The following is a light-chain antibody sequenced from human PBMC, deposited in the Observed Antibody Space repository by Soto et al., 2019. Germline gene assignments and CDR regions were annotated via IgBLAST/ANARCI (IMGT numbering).Light chain of an antibody. CDR1: SSDIGAYNY. J-gene: IGLJ2*01. Sequence: QSVLTQPASVSGSPGQSITISCTGTSSDIGAYNYVSWYQQHPGKAPKLLIYEVTNRPSGVSDRFSGSKSGNTASLTVSGLQPEDEAAYYCSSYTDTDNFVIFGGGTKVTVL. CDR2: EVT. CDR3: SSYTDTDNFVI. V-gene: IGLV2-14*01.